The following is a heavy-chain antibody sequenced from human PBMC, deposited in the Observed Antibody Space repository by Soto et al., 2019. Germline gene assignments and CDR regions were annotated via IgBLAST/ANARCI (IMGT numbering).Heavy chain of an antibody. CDR2: IYYSGST. J-gene: IGHJ5*02. D-gene: IGHD3-10*01. Sequence: QVQLQESGPGLVKPSETLSLTCTVSGGSISRYYWSWIRQPPGKGLEWIGYIYYSGSTNYNPSLKSRVTVSVDTSKNQFSLKLSSVTAADTVVYYCARGGGGSGSYYGGWFDPWGQGTLVTVSS. V-gene: IGHV4-59*01. CDR3: ARGGGGSGSYYGGWFDP. CDR1: GGSISRYY.